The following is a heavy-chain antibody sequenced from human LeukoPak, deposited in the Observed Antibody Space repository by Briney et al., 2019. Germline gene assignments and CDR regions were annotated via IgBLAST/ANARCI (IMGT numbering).Heavy chain of an antibody. D-gene: IGHD3-22*01. Sequence: GESLKISCKGSGYSFTSYWIGWVRQMPGKGLEWMGIIYPGDSDTRYSPSFQGQVTISADKPISTAYLQWSSLKASDTAMYYCARHRIVYDSSGKYYFDYWGQGTLVTVSS. CDR1: GYSFTSYW. V-gene: IGHV5-51*01. CDR3: ARHRIVYDSSGKYYFDY. J-gene: IGHJ4*02. CDR2: IYPGDSDT.